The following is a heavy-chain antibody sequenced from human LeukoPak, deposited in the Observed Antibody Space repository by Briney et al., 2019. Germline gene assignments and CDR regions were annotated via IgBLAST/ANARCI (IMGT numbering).Heavy chain of an antibody. CDR2: INPNSGGT. D-gene: IGHD6-19*01. Sequence: ASVKVSCKASGYTFTGYYMHWVRQAPGQGLEWMGRINPNSGGTNYAQKVQGRVTMTRDTSISTAYMELSRLRSDDTAVYYCARDPRSSGWYSDWGQGTLVTVSS. J-gene: IGHJ4*02. CDR3: ARDPRSSGWYSD. CDR1: GYTFTGYY. V-gene: IGHV1-2*06.